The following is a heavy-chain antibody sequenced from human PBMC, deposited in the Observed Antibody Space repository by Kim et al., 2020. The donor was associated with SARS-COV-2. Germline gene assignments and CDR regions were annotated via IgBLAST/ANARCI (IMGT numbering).Heavy chain of an antibody. CDR3: ARELSATYWFDP. V-gene: IGHV1-46*01. J-gene: IGHJ5*02. D-gene: IGHD5-12*01. Sequence: SYTQQYQGRVTMTGETSTSTICMELSSLASEDTAVYYCARELSATYWFDPWGQGTLVTVSS.